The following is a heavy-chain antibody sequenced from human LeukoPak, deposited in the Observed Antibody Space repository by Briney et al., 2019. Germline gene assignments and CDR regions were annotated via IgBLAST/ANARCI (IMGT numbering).Heavy chain of an antibody. CDR1: GFTFSSYS. D-gene: IGHD4-17*01. CDR2: ISSSSSSI. V-gene: IGHV3-21*01. Sequence: GGSLRLSWAASGFTFSSYSMNWVRQAPGKGLEWVSSISSSSSSIYYADSVKGRFTISRDNAKNSLYLQMNSLRAEDTAVYYCARRDYGDRDWYFDLWGRGTLVTVSS. J-gene: IGHJ2*01. CDR3: ARRDYGDRDWYFDL.